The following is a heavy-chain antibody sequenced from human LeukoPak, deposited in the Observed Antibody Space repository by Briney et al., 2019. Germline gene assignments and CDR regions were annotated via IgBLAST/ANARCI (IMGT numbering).Heavy chain of an antibody. CDR1: GFTFDDYA. CDR2: ISWNSGSI. V-gene: IGHV3-9*01. J-gene: IGHJ4*02. CDR3: ARSIAVAGKSDY. Sequence: GGSLRLSCAASGFTFDDYAMHWVRQAPGKGLEWVSGISWNSGSIGYADSVKGRFTISRDNAKNSLYLQMNSLRAEDTAVYYCARSIAVAGKSDYWGQGTLVTVSS. D-gene: IGHD6-19*01.